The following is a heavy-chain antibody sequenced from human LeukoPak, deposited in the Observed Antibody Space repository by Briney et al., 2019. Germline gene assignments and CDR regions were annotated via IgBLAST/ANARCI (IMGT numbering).Heavy chain of an antibody. J-gene: IGHJ4*02. CDR1: GGSISSSSYY. CDR2: IYYSGST. V-gene: IGHV4-39*07. Sequence: KSSETLSLTCTVSGGSISSSSYYWGWIRQPPGKGLEWIGSIYYSGSTYYNPSLKSRVTISVDTSKNQFSLRLTSVTAADTAVYYCVRTNPWDLTYYFDYWGQGTLVTVSS. D-gene: IGHD1-14*01. CDR3: VRTNPWDLTYYFDY.